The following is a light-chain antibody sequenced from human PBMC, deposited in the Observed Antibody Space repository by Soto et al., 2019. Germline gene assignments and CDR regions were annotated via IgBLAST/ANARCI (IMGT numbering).Light chain of an antibody. Sequence: QFALTQPASVSGSPGQSITISCTGTSSDVGGYNFVSWYQQHPGKAPKLLIYDVSDRPSGVSIRFSGSKSGNTASLTISGLQAEDEADYYCNSYTSTSTSYVFGSGTKVTVL. CDR3: NSYTSTSTSYV. CDR2: DVS. V-gene: IGLV2-14*03. J-gene: IGLJ1*01. CDR1: SSDVGGYNF.